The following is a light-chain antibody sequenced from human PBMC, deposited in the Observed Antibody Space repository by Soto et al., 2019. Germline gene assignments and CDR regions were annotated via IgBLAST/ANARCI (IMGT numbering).Light chain of an antibody. Sequence: EIVMTQSPVTLSVSPGERATLSCRASQSVGTNLAWYQQKPGQAPGLLISGASTRATGIPARFSGSGSGTEFTRTISSLQSEDFAFYYCQQYDDWPQLTFGGGTKLESK. CDR2: GAS. CDR3: QQYDDWPQLT. J-gene: IGKJ4*01. V-gene: IGKV3-15*01. CDR1: QSVGTN.